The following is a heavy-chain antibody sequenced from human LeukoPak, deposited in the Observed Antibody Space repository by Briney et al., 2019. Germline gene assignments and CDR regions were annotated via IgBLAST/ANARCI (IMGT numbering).Heavy chain of an antibody. CDR2: FDPEDGET. D-gene: IGHD1-26*01. V-gene: IGHV1-24*01. CDR3: ATSRVSWEYPYFDY. Sequence: ASVKVSCKPSGYTFTGYYKHWVRLAPGKGLEWMGGFDPEDGETIYAQKFQGRVTMTEDTSTDTAYMELSSLRSEDTAVYYCATSRVSWEYPYFDYWGQGTLVTVSS. CDR1: GYTFTGYY. J-gene: IGHJ4*02.